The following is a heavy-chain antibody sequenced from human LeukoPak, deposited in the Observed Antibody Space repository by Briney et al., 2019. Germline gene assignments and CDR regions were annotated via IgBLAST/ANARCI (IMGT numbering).Heavy chain of an antibody. J-gene: IGHJ4*02. CDR2: ISGSGGST. CDR1: GFTFSSYA. CDR3: AKDFEYSGYSSSNFDY. Sequence: GGSLRLSCGASGFTFSSYAMSWVRQAPGKGLEWASSISGSGGSTYYADSVKGRFTISRDNSKNTLFLQMNSLRAEDTAIYYCAKDFEYSGYSSSNFDYWGQGTLVTVSS. V-gene: IGHV3-23*01. D-gene: IGHD6-13*01.